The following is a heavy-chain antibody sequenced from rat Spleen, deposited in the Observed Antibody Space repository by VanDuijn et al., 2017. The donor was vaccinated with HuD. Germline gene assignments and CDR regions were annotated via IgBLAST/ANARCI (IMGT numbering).Heavy chain of an antibody. Sequence: EVQLVESGGGLVQPGRSMKLSCAASGFTFSSFPMAWVRQAPTKGLEWVATINTNGGSIYYQDSVKGRFTISRDNAKSTLYLQMNSLRSEDTATYYCTRKSGGYYYYFDYWGQGVMVTVSS. CDR1: GFTFSSFP. CDR2: INTNGGSI. CDR3: TRKSGGYYYYFDY. V-gene: IGHV5-46*01. J-gene: IGHJ2*01. D-gene: IGHD1-12*02.